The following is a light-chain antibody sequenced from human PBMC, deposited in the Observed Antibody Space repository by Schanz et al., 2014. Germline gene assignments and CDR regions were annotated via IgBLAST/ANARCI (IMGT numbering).Light chain of an antibody. J-gene: IGLJ2*01. Sequence: QSVLTQPRSVSGSPGQSVTISCTGTSSDVGGYNYVSWYQQHPGKAPKLMIYEVTKRPSGVSNRFSGSKSGNTASLTISRLQAEDEADYSCSSYALSTTFVIFGGGTKLTVL. V-gene: IGLV2-11*01. CDR1: SSDVGGYNY. CDR3: SSYALSTTFVI. CDR2: EVT.